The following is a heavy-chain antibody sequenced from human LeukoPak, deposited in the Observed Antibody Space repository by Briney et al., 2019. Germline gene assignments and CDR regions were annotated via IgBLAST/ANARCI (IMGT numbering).Heavy chain of an antibody. V-gene: IGHV5-51*01. D-gene: IGHD6-13*01. J-gene: IGHJ2*01. Sequence: LGESLKISCKGSGYSFTGYWIGWVRQMPGKGLEWMAIIYPGDSDIRYSPSFQGQVTISADTSISTAYLQWSSLKASDTAMYYCARPRGIAAAGSLGYFDLWGRGTLVTVSS. CDR3: ARPRGIAAAGSLGYFDL. CDR2: IYPGDSDI. CDR1: GYSFTGYW.